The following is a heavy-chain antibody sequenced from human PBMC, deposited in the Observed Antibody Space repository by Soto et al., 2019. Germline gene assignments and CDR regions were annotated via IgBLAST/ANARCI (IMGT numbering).Heavy chain of an antibody. CDR3: AKDDGSGSYWYNWFDP. V-gene: IGHV3-23*01. Sequence: GSLRLSCTASGFTFSSYAMSWVRQAPGKGLEWVSSINGGGGTTNYADSVKGRFTISRDNSKNTMYLQMNSLRAEDTAVYYCAKDDGSGSYWYNWFDPWGQGTLVTVSS. J-gene: IGHJ5*02. CDR1: GFTFSSYA. CDR2: INGGGGTT. D-gene: IGHD3-10*01.